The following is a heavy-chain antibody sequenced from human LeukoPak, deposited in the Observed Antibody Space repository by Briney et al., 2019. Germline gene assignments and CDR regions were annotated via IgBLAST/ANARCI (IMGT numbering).Heavy chain of an antibody. J-gene: IGHJ4*02. CDR3: TKDRGGYCSSTSCSLYFDS. Sequence: PGGSLRLSCAASGFTFSNYAMSWVRQAPGKGLEWVSSIGTGGSTYYADSVKGRFTISRDSSTLYLQMNSLSAEDTAVYYCTKDRGGYCSSTSCSLYFDSWGQGTLVTVSS. CDR2: IGTGGST. V-gene: IGHV3-23*01. D-gene: IGHD2-2*01. CDR1: GFTFSNYA.